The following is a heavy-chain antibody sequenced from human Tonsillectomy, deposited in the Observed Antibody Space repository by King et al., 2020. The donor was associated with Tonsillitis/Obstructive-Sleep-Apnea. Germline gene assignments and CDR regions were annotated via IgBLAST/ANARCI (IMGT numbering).Heavy chain of an antibody. V-gene: IGHV3-64*01. Sequence: QLVQSGGGLVQPGGSLRLSCAASGFTFSSYAMHWVRQAPGKGLEYVSAISSNGGSTYYANSVKGRFTISRDNSKNTLYLQMGSLRAEDMAGYYCARRPSSDCYVSSGYPFDYSGQAPLVTVSS. J-gene: IGHJ4*02. CDR2: ISSNGGST. CDR3: ARRPSSDCYVSSGYPFDY. CDR1: GFTFSSYA. D-gene: IGHD3-22*01.